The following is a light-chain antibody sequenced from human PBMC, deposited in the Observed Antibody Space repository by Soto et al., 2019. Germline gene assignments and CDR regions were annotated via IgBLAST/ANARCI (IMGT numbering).Light chain of an antibody. V-gene: IGLV1-40*01. Sequence: QSVLTQPHSVSGAPGQRVTISCTGSSSNIGAGYDVHWYQQLPGTAPKLLIYGNSNRPSGVPDRFSGSKSGTSASLAITGLQAEDEADYSCQSYDSSLSVGFGGGTKLTVL. CDR3: QSYDSSLSVG. J-gene: IGLJ2*01. CDR2: GNS. CDR1: SSNIGAGYD.